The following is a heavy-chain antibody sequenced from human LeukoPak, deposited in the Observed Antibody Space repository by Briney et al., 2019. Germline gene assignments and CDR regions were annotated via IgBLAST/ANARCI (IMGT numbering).Heavy chain of an antibody. Sequence: APGQGXXWMGWISAYNGNTNYAQKLQGRVTMTTDTSTSTAYMELRSLRSDDTAVYYCARKITMVRGLRRPYDAFDIWGQGTMVTVSS. J-gene: IGHJ3*02. CDR3: ARKITMVRGLRRPYDAFDI. D-gene: IGHD3-10*01. V-gene: IGHV1-18*01. CDR2: ISAYNGNT.